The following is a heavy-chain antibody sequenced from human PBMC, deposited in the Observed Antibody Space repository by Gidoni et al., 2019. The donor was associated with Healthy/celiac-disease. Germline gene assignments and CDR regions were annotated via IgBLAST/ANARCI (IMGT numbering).Heavy chain of an antibody. CDR1: GFTFSNAW. V-gene: IGHV3-15*07. D-gene: IGHD6-19*01. J-gene: IGHJ6*02. Sequence: EVQLVESGGGLVKPGGSLRLSCAASGFTFSNAWMNWVRQAPGKGLEWVGRIKSKTDGGTTDYAAPVKGRFTISRDDSKNTLYLQMNSLKTEDTAVYYCTTAEYSSGWYSLVDGMDVWGQGTTVTVSS. CDR3: TTAEYSSGWYSLVDGMDV. CDR2: IKSKTDGGTT.